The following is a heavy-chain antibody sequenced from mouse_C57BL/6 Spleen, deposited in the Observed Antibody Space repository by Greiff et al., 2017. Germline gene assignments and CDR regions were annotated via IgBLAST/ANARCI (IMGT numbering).Heavy chain of an antibody. Sequence: EVQVVESGAELVRPGASVKLSCTASGFNIKDDYMHWVKQRPEQGLEWIGWIDPENGDTEYASKFQGKATITADTSSNTAYLQLSSLTSEDTAVYYCTTLYSNYPFAYWGQGTLVTVSA. D-gene: IGHD2-5*01. CDR3: TTLYSNYPFAY. V-gene: IGHV14-4*01. CDR1: GFNIKDDY. J-gene: IGHJ3*01. CDR2: IDPENGDT.